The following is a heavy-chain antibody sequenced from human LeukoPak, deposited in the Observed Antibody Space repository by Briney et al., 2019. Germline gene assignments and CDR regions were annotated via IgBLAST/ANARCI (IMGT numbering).Heavy chain of an antibody. CDR3: ARVDYSNYFAPPYGMDV. CDR2: ISYDGGNK. V-gene: IGHV3-30-3*01. J-gene: IGHJ6*02. Sequence: GGSLRLSCAASGFTFSSYAMHWVRQAPGKGLEWVAVISYDGGNKYYADSVKGRFTISRDNSKNTLYLQMNSLRAEDTAVYYCARVDYSNYFAPPYGMDVWGQGTTVTVSS. CDR1: GFTFSSYA. D-gene: IGHD4-11*01.